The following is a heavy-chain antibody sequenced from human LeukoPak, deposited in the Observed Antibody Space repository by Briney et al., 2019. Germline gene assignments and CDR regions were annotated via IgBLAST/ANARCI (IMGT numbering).Heavy chain of an antibody. CDR3: ARTAVAAAGCFDY. D-gene: IGHD6-13*01. J-gene: IGHJ4*02. V-gene: IGHV3-21*01. CDR1: GFTFSSYS. Sequence: PGGSLRLSCAASGFTFSSYSMNWVRQAPGKGLEWVSSISSSSSYIYYADSVKGRFTISRDNAKNSLYLQMSSLRAEDTAVYYCARTAVAAAGCFDYWGQGTLVTVSS. CDR2: ISSSSSYI.